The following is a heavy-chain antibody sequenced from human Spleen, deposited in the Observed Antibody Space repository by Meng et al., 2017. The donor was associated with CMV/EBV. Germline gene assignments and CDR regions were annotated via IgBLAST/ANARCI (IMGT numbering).Heavy chain of an antibody. V-gene: IGHV5-51*01. D-gene: IGHD6-19*01. J-gene: IGHJ4*02. Sequence: GESLKISCQGSGYSFTNNWIGWLRQMPEKGLEWMGIIYPGDSDTRYSPSFQGQVTISVDKSITTAYLQWSSLKASDTAIYYCARRSGQWLPDFWGQGTQVTVSS. CDR2: IYPGDSDT. CDR1: GYSFTNNW. CDR3: ARRSGQWLPDF.